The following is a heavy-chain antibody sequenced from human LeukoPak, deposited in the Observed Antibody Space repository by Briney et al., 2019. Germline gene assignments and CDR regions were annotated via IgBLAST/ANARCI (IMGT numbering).Heavy chain of an antibody. CDR1: GFTFSDYY. V-gene: IGHV3-11*04. CDR2: ISSSGSTI. CDR3: ARDSRTRFDWYFDL. D-gene: IGHD1-14*01. J-gene: IGHJ2*01. Sequence: GGSLRLSCAASGFTFSDYYMSWIRQAPGKGLEWVSYISSSGSTIYYADSVKGRFTISRDNAKNSLYLQMNSLRAEDTAVYYCARDSRTRFDWYFDLWGRGTLVTVSS.